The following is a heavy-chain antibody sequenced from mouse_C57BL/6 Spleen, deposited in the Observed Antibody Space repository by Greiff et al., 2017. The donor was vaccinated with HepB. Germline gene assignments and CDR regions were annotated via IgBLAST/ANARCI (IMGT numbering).Heavy chain of an antibody. CDR3: ARGGPYYDGSSPRYFDV. CDR1: GFTFSSYA. Sequence: EVMLVESGGGLVKPGGSLKLSCSASGFTFSSYAMSWVRQTPAKRLEWVATISDGGSYTYYPDNVKGRFTLSRDNAKNNLYLQMSHLKSEDTAMYYCARGGPYYDGSSPRYFDVWGTGTTVTVSS. D-gene: IGHD1-1*01. CDR2: ISDGGSYT. J-gene: IGHJ1*03. V-gene: IGHV5-4*03.